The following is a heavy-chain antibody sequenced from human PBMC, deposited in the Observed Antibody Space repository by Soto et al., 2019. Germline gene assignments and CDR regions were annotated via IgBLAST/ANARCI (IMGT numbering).Heavy chain of an antibody. V-gene: IGHV4-39*07. CDR3: ASSTEDKTGDYYYGMDV. CDR2: IYYSGST. D-gene: IGHD3-10*01. J-gene: IGHJ6*02. Sequence: SETLSLTCTVSGGSISSSSYYWGWIRQPPGKGLEWIGSIYYSGSTYYNPSLKSRVTISVDKSKNQFSLKLSSVTAADTAVYYCASSTEDKTGDYYYGMDVWGQGTTVTVTS. CDR1: GGSISSSSYY.